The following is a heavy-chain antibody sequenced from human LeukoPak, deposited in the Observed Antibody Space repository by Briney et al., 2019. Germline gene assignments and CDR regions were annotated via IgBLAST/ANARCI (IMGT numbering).Heavy chain of an antibody. D-gene: IGHD4-11*01. CDR3: AKDRKMTTSWFDP. CDR1: GFTFSSYN. V-gene: IGHV3-21*04. J-gene: IGHJ5*02. CDR2: ISTSSSYI. Sequence: GGSLRLSCAASGFTFSSYNMNWVRQAPGKGLEWVSSISTSSSYIYYADSVKGRFTISRDNSKNTLYLQMNSLRAEDTAVYYCAKDRKMTTSWFDPWGQGTLVTVSS.